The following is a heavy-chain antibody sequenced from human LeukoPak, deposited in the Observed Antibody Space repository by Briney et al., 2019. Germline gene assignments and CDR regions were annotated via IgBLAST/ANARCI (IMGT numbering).Heavy chain of an antibody. Sequence: PGGSLRLSCAASGFTFSNYAMSWVRQAPGKGLEWVSSITGSGINTYFADSVKGRFTISRDNSKNTVFLKMNRLRAEDTAVYYCAKGGGSVGQWGQGTLVTVSS. V-gene: IGHV3-23*01. CDR1: GFTFSNYA. CDR2: ITGSGINT. D-gene: IGHD1-26*01. CDR3: AKGGGSVGQ. J-gene: IGHJ4*02.